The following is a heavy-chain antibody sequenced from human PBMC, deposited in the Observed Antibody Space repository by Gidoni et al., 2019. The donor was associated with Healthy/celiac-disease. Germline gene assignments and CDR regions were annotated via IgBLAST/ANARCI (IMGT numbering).Heavy chain of an antibody. Sequence: QVQLQESGPGLVKPSETLSLTCTVSGGSISSYYWSWIRQPPGKGLEWIGYIYYSGSTNYNPSLKSRVTISVDTSKNQFSLKLSSVTAADTAVYYCARRGAGDFDIWGQGTMVTVSS. J-gene: IGHJ3*02. CDR1: GGSISSYY. V-gene: IGHV4-59*08. CDR2: IYYSGST. D-gene: IGHD1-26*01. CDR3: ARRGAGDFDI.